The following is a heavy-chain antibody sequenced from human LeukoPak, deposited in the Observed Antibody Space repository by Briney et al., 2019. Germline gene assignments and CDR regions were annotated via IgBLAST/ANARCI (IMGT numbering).Heavy chain of an antibody. J-gene: IGHJ3*02. V-gene: IGHV4-59*12. D-gene: IGHD2-2*02. CDR2: IYYSVST. CDR3: ARDTYQPLLYGVRAFDI. Sequence: PSETLSLTCTVSGGSISSYFWSWIRQPPGKGLEWIGYIYYSVSTYYNPSLKSRVTISVDTSKNQFSLKLSSVTAADTAVYYCARDTYQPLLYGVRAFDIWGQGTMVTVSS. CDR1: GGSISSYF.